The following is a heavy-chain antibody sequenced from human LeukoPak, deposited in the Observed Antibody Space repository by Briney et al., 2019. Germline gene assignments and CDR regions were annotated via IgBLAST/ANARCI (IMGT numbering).Heavy chain of an antibody. CDR2: IYYSGST. J-gene: IGHJ4*02. CDR1: GGSISSYY. Sequence: SETLSLTCTASGGSISSYYWSWIRQPPGKGLEWIGYIYYSGSTNYNPSLKSRVTISVDTSKNQFSLKLSSVTAADTAVYYCARVSVAETYFDYWGQGTLVTVSS. D-gene: IGHD6-19*01. CDR3: ARVSVAETYFDY. V-gene: IGHV4-59*01.